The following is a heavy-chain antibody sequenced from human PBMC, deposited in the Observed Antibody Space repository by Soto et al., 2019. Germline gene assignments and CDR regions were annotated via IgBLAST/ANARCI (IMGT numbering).Heavy chain of an antibody. CDR1: GGSFSGYY. CDR3: ARGTAGWFGELLGYYYYYMDV. V-gene: IGHV4-34*01. CDR2: INHSGST. Sequence: QVQLQQWGAGLLKPSETLSLTCAVYGGSFSGYYWSWIRQPPGKGLEWIGEINHSGSTNYNPSLKSRVTISVDTSKNPFSLKLSYVTAADTAVYYCARGTAGWFGELLGYYYYYMDVWGKGTTVTVSS. D-gene: IGHD3-10*01. J-gene: IGHJ6*03.